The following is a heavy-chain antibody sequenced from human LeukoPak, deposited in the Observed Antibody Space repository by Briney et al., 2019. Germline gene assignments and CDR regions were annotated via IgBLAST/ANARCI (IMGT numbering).Heavy chain of an antibody. Sequence: ASVTVSCKASGYTFISNGISWVRQAPGQGPEWMGWISAHNGNTNYAQKVQGRVSMTTDRSTSTAYMELRSLRSDDTAVYYCARYTTYCIGGRCCSALDYWGQGTLVTVSS. CDR3: ARYTTYCIGGRCCSALDY. V-gene: IGHV1-18*04. CDR2: ISAHNGNT. D-gene: IGHD2-15*01. CDR1: GYTFISNG. J-gene: IGHJ4*02.